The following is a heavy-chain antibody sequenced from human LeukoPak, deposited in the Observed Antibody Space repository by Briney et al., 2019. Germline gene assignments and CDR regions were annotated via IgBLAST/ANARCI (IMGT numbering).Heavy chain of an antibody. CDR1: GGSFSGYY. Sequence: SETLSLTCAVYGGSFSGYYWSWIRQPPGKGLEWIGEINHSGSTNYNPSLKSRVTISVDTSKNQFSLKLSSVTAADTAVYYCARGRGYCSGGSCYPSWFDPWGQGTLVTVSS. D-gene: IGHD2-15*01. CDR3: ARGRGYCSGGSCYPSWFDP. V-gene: IGHV4-34*01. CDR2: INHSGST. J-gene: IGHJ5*02.